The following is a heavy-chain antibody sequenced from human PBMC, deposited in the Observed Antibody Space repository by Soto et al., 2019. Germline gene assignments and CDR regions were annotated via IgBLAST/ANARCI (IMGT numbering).Heavy chain of an antibody. V-gene: IGHV3-11*01. CDR2: IGASGTDI. J-gene: IGHJ6*02. CDR1: GFIFSNYY. CDR3: ARGHYGLDV. Sequence: QVQLVESGGGLVKPGGSLRLSCAASGFIFSNYYISWIRQAPGKGLEWVSYIGASGTDIYYADSVKGRFTISRDNAKNSLYLQMKSLTAEDTAVYYCARGHYGLDVWGQGTTVTVSS.